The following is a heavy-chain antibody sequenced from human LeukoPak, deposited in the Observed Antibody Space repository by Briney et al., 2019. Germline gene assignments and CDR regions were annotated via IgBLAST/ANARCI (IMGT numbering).Heavy chain of an antibody. Sequence: SETLSLTCTVSGGSVSSGSYYWSWIRQPPGKGLEWIGYIYYCGSTNYNPSLKSRVTISVDTSKNQFSLKLSSVTAADTAVYYCATQYSGSFPYYYYGMDVWGQGTTVTVSS. J-gene: IGHJ6*02. CDR1: GGSVSSGSYY. CDR2: IYYCGST. D-gene: IGHD1-26*01. CDR3: ATQYSGSFPYYYYGMDV. V-gene: IGHV4-61*01.